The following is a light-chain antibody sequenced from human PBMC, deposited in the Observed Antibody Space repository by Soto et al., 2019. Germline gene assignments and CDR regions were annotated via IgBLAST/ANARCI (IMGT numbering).Light chain of an antibody. Sequence: EVVMTQSPATLSVSPGERATLSCRASETVNSNLAWYQQKPGQAPRLLIYTISIRATGVPARFSGSGSGTEFNLTISSLQSEYFGVYYCQQYNKWWTLGQGTKVEIK. J-gene: IGKJ1*01. CDR2: TIS. CDR3: QQYNKWWT. V-gene: IGKV3-15*01. CDR1: ETVNSN.